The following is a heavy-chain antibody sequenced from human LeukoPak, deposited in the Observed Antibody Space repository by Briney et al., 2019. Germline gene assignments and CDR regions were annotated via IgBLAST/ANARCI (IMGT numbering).Heavy chain of an antibody. V-gene: IGHV3-7*01. CDR3: ARSESTMTTWSMDY. CDR2: IKQEGSET. J-gene: IGHJ4*02. Sequence: AGGSLRLSCAASGFPFSRYWMTWVRLAPGKGLEWVAYIKQEGSETYYVDSVEGRFTISRDNAKNSLYLQMNSLRAEDTAIYYCARSESTMTTWSMDYWGQGILVTVSS. D-gene: IGHD4-17*01. CDR1: GFPFSRYW.